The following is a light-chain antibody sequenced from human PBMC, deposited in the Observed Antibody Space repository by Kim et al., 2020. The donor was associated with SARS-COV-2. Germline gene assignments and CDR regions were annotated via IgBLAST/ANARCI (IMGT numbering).Light chain of an antibody. CDR2: GAS. Sequence: SPGESATLPCRASQSVSSSYLAWYQQMPGQPPRLLIYGASSRATDIPDRFIGGGSGTDFTLTISRLEPEDFAVYYCQHSGGSAPYTFGQGTELEI. CDR1: QSVSSSY. V-gene: IGKV3-20*01. CDR3: QHSGGSAPYT. J-gene: IGKJ2*01.